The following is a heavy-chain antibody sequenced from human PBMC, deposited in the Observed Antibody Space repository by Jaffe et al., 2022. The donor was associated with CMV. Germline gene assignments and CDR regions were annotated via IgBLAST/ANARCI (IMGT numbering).Heavy chain of an antibody. J-gene: IGHJ5*02. D-gene: IGHD2-2*03. CDR3: TRDQLGYCSSTSCYSNWFDP. Sequence: EVQLVESGGGLVKPGRSLRLSCTASGFTFGDYAMSWFRQAPGKGLEWVGFIRSKAYGGTTEYAASVKGRFTISRDDSKSIAYLQMNSLKTEDTAVYYCTRDQLGYCSSTSCYSNWFDPWGQGTLVTVSS. CDR2: IRSKAYGGTT. V-gene: IGHV3-49*05. CDR1: GFTFGDYA.